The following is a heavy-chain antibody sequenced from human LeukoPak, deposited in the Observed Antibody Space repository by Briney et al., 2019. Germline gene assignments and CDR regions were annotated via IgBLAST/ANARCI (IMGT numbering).Heavy chain of an antibody. V-gene: IGHV1-46*01. CDR3: ARSDTVTTMYYFDY. CDR1: GYTFTSYY. Sequence: GASVTVSCTASGYTFTSYYMHWVRQAPGQGLEWMGIINPSGGSTSYAQKFQGRVTMTRDTSTSTVYMELSSLRSEDTAAYYCARSDTVTTMYYFDYWGQGTLVTVSS. CDR2: INPSGGST. D-gene: IGHD4-17*01. J-gene: IGHJ4*02.